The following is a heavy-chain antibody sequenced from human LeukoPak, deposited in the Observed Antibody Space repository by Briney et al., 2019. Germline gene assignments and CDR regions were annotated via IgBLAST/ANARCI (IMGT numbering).Heavy chain of an antibody. D-gene: IGHD3-22*01. CDR1: GFTFRNFW. Sequence: GGSLRLSCAASGFTFRNFWMSWVRQAPGKGLEWLANVRQDGSETYYLESVKGRFTISRDNAKNSLYLEMNSLRGEDTAVYYCTTSDESSGTNWGQGTLVTVSS. V-gene: IGHV3-7*01. J-gene: IGHJ4*02. CDR2: VRQDGSET. CDR3: TTSDESSGTN.